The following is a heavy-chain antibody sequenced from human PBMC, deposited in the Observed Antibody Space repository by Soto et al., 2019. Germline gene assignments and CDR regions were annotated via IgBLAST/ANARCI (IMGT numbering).Heavy chain of an antibody. V-gene: IGHV3-21*06. CDR3: ARESEDLTSNFDY. Sequence: GGSLRLSCAASGFTFTRYSMNWVRQAPGKGLEWVSSISSTTNYIYYGDAMKGRFTISRDNAKNSLYLEMNSLRAEDTAVYYCARESEDLTSNFDYWGQGTLVTVSS. J-gene: IGHJ4*02. CDR2: ISSTTNYI. CDR1: GFTFTRYS.